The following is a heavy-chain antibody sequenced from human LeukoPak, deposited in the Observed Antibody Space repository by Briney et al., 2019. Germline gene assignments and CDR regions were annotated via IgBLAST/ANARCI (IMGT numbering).Heavy chain of an antibody. CDR3: ARDQTPFY. Sequence: GGSLRLSCVASGFTFSSYAMHWVRQTPGKGLEYVSGINSNGGSTHYANSVKGRFTISRDNSKHTLYLQMGSLRTEDMAVYYCARDQTPFYWGQGSLVTVSS. J-gene: IGHJ4*02. CDR1: GFTFSSYA. CDR2: INSNGGST. V-gene: IGHV3-64*01. D-gene: IGHD2-15*01.